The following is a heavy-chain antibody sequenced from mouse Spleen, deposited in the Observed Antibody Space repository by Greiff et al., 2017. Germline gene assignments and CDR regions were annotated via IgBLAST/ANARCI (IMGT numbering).Heavy chain of an antibody. CDR2: IDPNSGGT. J-gene: IGHJ2*01. CDR1: GYTFTSYW. Sequence: VQLQQSGAELVKPGASVKLSCKASGYTFTSYWMHWVKQRPGRGLEWIGRIDPNSGGTKYNEKFKGKATLTVDKPSSTAYMQLSSLTSEDSAVFYCAREELGPSYYFDYWGQGTTLTVSS. D-gene: IGHD4-1*01. CDR3: AREELGPSYYFDY. V-gene: IGHV1-72*01.